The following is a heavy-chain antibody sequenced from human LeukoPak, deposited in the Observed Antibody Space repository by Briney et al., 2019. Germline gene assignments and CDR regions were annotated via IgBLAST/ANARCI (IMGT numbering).Heavy chain of an antibody. V-gene: IGHV4-39*02. CDR1: GDSISSSSFY. CDR3: ARALSGAFDY. J-gene: IGHJ4*02. D-gene: IGHD7-27*01. Sequence: SETLSLTCTVSGDSISSSSFYWGWIRQPPGKGLEWIGSIYYSGSTYYNPSLKSRVTISGDTSKNQFSLNLRSVTAADTAVYYCARALSGAFDYWGQGTLVTVSS. CDR2: IYYSGST.